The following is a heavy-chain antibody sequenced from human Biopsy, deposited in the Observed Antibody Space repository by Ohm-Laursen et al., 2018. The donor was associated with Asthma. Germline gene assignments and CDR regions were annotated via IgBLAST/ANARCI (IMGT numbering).Heavy chain of an antibody. D-gene: IGHD6-19*01. CDR3: ARASVAASSNWFDP. V-gene: IGHV4-30-4*01. J-gene: IGHJ5*02. CDR2: IHYSGST. CDR1: GASIKTDDHY. Sequence: SLTLSLTCAVSGASIKTDDHYWSSLRQPPEKGLEWFGFIHYSGSTSYNPSLKGGVTISVDTSKNQFSLKLSSVTAADTAVYYCARASVAASSNWFDPWGQGTRVTVSS.